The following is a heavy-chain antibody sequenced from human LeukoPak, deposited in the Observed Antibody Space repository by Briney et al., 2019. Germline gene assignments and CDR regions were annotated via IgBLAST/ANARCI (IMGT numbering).Heavy chain of an antibody. CDR1: GGSISSSSYY. J-gene: IGHJ4*02. D-gene: IGHD3-22*01. CDR2: IYYSGST. CDR3: ARVGYYDSSGYYPIDY. Sequence: PSETLSLTCTVSGGSISSSSYYWGWIRQPPGKGLEWIGSIYYSGSTYYNPSLKSRVTISVDTSKNQFSLKLSSVTAADTAVYYCARVGYYDSSGYYPIDYWGQGTLVTVSS. V-gene: IGHV4-39*07.